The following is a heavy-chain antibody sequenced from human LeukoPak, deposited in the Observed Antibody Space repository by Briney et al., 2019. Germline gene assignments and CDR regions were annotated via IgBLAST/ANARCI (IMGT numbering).Heavy chain of an antibody. CDR3: ARPGGSGYSYGYDDY. CDR2: ISAYNGNT. V-gene: IGHV1-18*01. CDR1: GYTFTSYG. D-gene: IGHD5-18*01. J-gene: IGHJ4*02. Sequence: ASVKVSCKASGYTFTSYGISWVRQAPGQGLEWMGWISAYNGNTNYAQKLQGRVTMTTDTSTSTAYMELRSLRPDDTAVYYCARPGGSGYSYGYDDYWGQGTLVTVSS.